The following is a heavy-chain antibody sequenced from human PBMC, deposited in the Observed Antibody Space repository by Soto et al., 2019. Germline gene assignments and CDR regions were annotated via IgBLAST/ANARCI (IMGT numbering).Heavy chain of an antibody. J-gene: IGHJ3*02. Sequence: QLQESGPGLVKPSETMSLTCTVSGDSSSGGIFYWGWMRQLTGKGLEWIGSINYSGHTYHNPSLKSRVTISVDPSRNQFSRDLSSVTAADTAVYYCARQRAWYGEWAFDIWGQGTMVTVSS. CDR3: ARQRAWYGEWAFDI. CDR1: GDSSSGGIFY. V-gene: IGHV4-39*01. CDR2: INYSGHT. D-gene: IGHD3-10*01.